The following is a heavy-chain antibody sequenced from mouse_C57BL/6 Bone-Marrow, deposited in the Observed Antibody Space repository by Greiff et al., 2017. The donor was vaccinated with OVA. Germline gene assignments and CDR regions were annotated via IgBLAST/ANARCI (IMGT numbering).Heavy chain of an antibody. V-gene: IGHV14-1*01. D-gene: IGHD4-1*01. CDR2: IDPEDGDT. Sequence: EVQLQQSGAELVRPGASVKLSCTASGFNIKDYYMHWVKQRPEQGLEWIGRIDPEDGDTEYAPKFQGKATMTADTSSNTAYLQLSSRTSKDTAVNYCTTTGTTVVYYFDYWGQGTTLTVSS. CDR3: TTTGTTVVYYFDY. CDR1: GFNIKDYY. J-gene: IGHJ2*01.